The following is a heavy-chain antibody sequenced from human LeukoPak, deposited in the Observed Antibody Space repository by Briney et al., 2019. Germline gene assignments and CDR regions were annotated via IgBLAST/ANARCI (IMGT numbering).Heavy chain of an antibody. CDR1: GFTFSSYG. J-gene: IGHJ4*02. V-gene: IGHV3-33*01. D-gene: IGHD6-6*01. CDR2: IWFDGSIK. CDR3: ARDFERRGSSSVDY. Sequence: QPGRSLRLSCAASGFTFSSYGMHWVRQAPGKGLEWVAVIWFDGSIKYYADSVKGRFTISRDNSRNTLFLQMNSLRAEDTAVYYCARDFERRGSSSVDYWGQGTLVTVSS.